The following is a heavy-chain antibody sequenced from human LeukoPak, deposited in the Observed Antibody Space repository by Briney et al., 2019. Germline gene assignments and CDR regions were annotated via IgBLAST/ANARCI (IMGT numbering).Heavy chain of an antibody. CDR3: AGTRAPDSHFDY. D-gene: IGHD3/OR15-3a*01. CDR1: GGSIISGGYY. V-gene: IGHV4-31*03. Sequence: PSQTLSLTCTVSGGSIISGGYYWSWIRQHPGKGLEWIGYIYYSGSTYYNPSLKSRVTLSVDTSKNQFSLKLSSVTAADTAVYYCAGTRAPDSHFDYWGQGTLVTVSS. J-gene: IGHJ4*02. CDR2: IYYSGST.